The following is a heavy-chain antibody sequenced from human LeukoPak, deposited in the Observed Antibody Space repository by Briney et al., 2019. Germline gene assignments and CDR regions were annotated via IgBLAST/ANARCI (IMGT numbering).Heavy chain of an antibody. Sequence: SETLSLTCAVYGGSFSGYYWSWIRQPPGKGLEWIGEINHSGSTNYNPSLKSRVTISVDTSKNQFSLKLSSVTAADTAVYYCARETSVHCSGGSRYSPDPWGQGTLVIVSS. J-gene: IGHJ5*02. CDR3: ARETSVHCSGGSRYSPDP. CDR2: INHSGST. V-gene: IGHV4-34*01. D-gene: IGHD2-15*01. CDR1: GGSFSGYY.